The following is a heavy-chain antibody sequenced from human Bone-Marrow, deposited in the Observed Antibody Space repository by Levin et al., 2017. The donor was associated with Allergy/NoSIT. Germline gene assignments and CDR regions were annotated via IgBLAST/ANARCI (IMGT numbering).Heavy chain of an antibody. D-gene: IGHD3-16*01. CDR3: ARDDYVWESDY. J-gene: IGHJ4*02. Sequence: SCAASGFTFSSYRMNWVRQAPGKGLEWVSYISSSSSTIYYADSVKGRFTISRDNAKNSLYLQMNSLRAEDTAVYYCARDDYVWESDYWGQGTLVTVSS. CDR2: ISSSSSTI. CDR1: GFTFSSYR. V-gene: IGHV3-48*01.